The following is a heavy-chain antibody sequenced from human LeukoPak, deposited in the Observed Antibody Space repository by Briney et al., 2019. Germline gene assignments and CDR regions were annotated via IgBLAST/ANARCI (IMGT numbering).Heavy chain of an antibody. CDR2: IYYSGST. J-gene: IGHJ6*03. V-gene: IGHV4-39*01. CDR3: ARVESGQQLAYFYYYMDV. Sequence: SETLSLTCTVSGGSISSSSYYWGWIRQPPGKGLEWIGSIYYSGSTYYNPSLKSRVTMSVDTSKNQFSLSLSSVTAADTAVYYCARVESGQQLAYFYYYMDVWGKGTTVTVSS. D-gene: IGHD6-13*01. CDR1: GGSISSSSYY.